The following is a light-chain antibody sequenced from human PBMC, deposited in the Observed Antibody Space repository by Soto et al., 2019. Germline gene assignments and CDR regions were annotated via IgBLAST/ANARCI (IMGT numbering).Light chain of an antibody. J-gene: IGKJ5*01. CDR2: AAS. CDR3: QQSMNTPPA. CDR1: QSISSY. Sequence: DIQMTQSPSSLSASIGDRVTITCRASQSISSYLNWYQQKPGKAPKILIYAASNLQSGVPSRLSGSGSGSEFTLSITGLQPEDIATYYCQQSMNTPPAFGQGTRLEIK. V-gene: IGKV1-39*01.